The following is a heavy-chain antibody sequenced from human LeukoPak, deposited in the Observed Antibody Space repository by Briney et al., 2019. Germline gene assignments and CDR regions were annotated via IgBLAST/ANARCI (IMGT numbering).Heavy chain of an antibody. D-gene: IGHD2-21*01. V-gene: IGHV1-2*02. CDR1: GYTFTGYY. Sequence: ASVKVSCKASGYTFTGYYMHWVRQAPGQGLEWMGWINPNTGDTHYAQKFQGRVTLTRDTYITTVYMELTRLTSADTAIFSCAVAPGDYWGQGTLVTVSS. J-gene: IGHJ4*02. CDR2: INPNTGDT. CDR3: AVAPGDY.